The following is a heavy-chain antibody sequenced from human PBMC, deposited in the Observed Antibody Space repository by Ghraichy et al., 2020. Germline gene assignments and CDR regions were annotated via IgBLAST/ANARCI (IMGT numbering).Heavy chain of an antibody. CDR1: GFTFSSYS. D-gene: IGHD2-21*02. Sequence: GGSLRLSCAASGFTFSSYSMNWVRQAPGKGLEWVSYISSSSSTIFYADSVKGRFTISRDNAKNSLYLQMNSLRDEDTAVYYCARVHRGGDGHAFDIWGQGRRVTSSS. CDR2: ISSSSSTI. CDR3: ARVHRGGDGHAFDI. J-gene: IGHJ3*02. V-gene: IGHV3-48*02.